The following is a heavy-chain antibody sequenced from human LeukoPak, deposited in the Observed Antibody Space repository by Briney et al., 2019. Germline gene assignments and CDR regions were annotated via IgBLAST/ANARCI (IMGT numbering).Heavy chain of an antibody. Sequence: GSLRLSCAASGFTFSSYAMSWVRQAPGKGLEWVSAISGSGGSTYYADSVKGRFTISRDNSKNTLYLQMNSLRAEDTAVYYCAKDYDYVWGRNWYFDYWGQGTLVTVSS. D-gene: IGHD3-16*01. V-gene: IGHV3-23*01. CDR3: AKDYDYVWGRNWYFDY. J-gene: IGHJ4*02. CDR1: GFTFSSYA. CDR2: ISGSGGST.